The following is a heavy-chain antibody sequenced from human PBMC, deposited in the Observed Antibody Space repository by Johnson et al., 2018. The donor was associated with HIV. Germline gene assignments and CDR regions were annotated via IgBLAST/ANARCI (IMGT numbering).Heavy chain of an antibody. V-gene: IGHV3-23*04. CDR3: ARGPGYCSGDTCSDTHDLGDAFDM. D-gene: IGHD2-15*01. CDR2: ITGDGAHT. Sequence: VQLVESGGGLVQPGGSLRLSCAASGFTFSTNDMNWVRQAPGKEPQWVSAITGDGAHTYYADSVKGRFNISRANSTDTLFLQMNSLRAEDTAVYYCARGPGYCSGDTCSDTHDLGDAFDMWGQGTMVTVSS. CDR1: GFTFSTND. J-gene: IGHJ3*02.